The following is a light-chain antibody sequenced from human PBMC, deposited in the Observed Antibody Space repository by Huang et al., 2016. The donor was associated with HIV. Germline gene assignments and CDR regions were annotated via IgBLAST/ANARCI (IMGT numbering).Light chain of an antibody. J-gene: IGKJ2*01. CDR1: QAISYY. Sequence: DIQMTQSPSFMSASVGDRVTITCRASQAISYYLAWYQQKPGKTPKLLISGASTLEAGVPSRFSGGGSGTDFRLTLSSLQPEDVATYYCQQYSIPPYAFGQGTKL. CDR2: GAS. V-gene: IGKV1-27*01. CDR3: QQYSIPPYA.